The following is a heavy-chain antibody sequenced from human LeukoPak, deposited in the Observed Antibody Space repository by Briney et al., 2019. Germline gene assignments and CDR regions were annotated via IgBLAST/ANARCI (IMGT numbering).Heavy chain of an antibody. J-gene: IGHJ4*02. V-gene: IGHV3-15*01. D-gene: IGHD1-26*01. CDR3: TADMPTSSRASDY. CDR1: GFTFSDAW. Sequence: TPGGSLRLSCAASGFTFSDAWMSWVRQAPGMGLGWVGRIKSKTDGGTTDYAAPVKGRFTISRDDSKTTLYLQINSLRTDDTAVYYCTADMPTSSRASDYWGQGTLVTVSS. CDR2: IKSKTDGGTT.